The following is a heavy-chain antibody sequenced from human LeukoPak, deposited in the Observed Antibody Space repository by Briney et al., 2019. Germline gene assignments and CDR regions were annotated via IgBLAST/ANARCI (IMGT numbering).Heavy chain of an antibody. CDR3: ARGSRRRYYGSGSYHYYGMDV. D-gene: IGHD3-10*01. V-gene: IGHV4-34*01. Sequence: KPSETLSLTCAVYGGSFSGYYWSWIRQPPGKGLEWIGEINHSGSTNYNPSLKSRVTISVDTSKNQFSLKLSSVTAADTAVYYCARGSRRRYYGSGSYHYYGMDVWGQGTTVTVSS. CDR2: INHSGST. CDR1: GGSFSGYY. J-gene: IGHJ6*02.